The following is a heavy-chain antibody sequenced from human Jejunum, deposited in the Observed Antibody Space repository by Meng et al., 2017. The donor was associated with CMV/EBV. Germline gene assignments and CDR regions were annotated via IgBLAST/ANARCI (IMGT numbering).Heavy chain of an antibody. V-gene: IGHV4-39*07. CDR2: VYYSGNT. Sequence: SGPGLVKPSGTLPLTCPAPGGSFSSTSYYWVWIRQPPGKGLEWIGGVYYSGNTYYNPSLKSRVTLSVDTSKNQFSLKLNSVTAADTAVYHCARDALREGYFDLWGRGTLVTVSS. J-gene: IGHJ2*01. D-gene: IGHD4-17*01. CDR3: ARDALREGYFDL. CDR1: GGSFSSTSYY.